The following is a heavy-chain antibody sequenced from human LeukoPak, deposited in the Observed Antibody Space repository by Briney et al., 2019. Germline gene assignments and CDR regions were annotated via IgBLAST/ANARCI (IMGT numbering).Heavy chain of an antibody. CDR3: ARRQYYYDSSGYPDY. CDR2: IYPGDSDT. V-gene: IGHV5-51*01. CDR1: GSSFTSYW. Sequence: NLGGSLKISGKGSGSSFTSYWIGWVRRLPGKGLEWMGIIYPGDSDTRYSPSFQGQVTISADKSISTAYLQWSSLKASDTAMYYCARRQYYYDSSGYPDYWGQGTLVTVSS. D-gene: IGHD3-22*01. J-gene: IGHJ4*02.